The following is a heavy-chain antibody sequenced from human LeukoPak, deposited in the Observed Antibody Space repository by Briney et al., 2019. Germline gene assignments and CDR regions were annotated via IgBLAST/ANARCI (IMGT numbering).Heavy chain of an antibody. V-gene: IGHV4-59*12. Sequence: SETLSLTCTVSGGSISSYYWSWIRQPPGKGLEWIGYIYYSGSTNYNPSLKSRVTISVDTSKNQSSLKLTSVTAADTAVYYCARDGPVGPLYDYWGQGTLVTVSS. J-gene: IGHJ4*02. CDR3: ARDGPVGPLYDY. CDR1: GGSISSYY. CDR2: IYYSGST. D-gene: IGHD1-26*01.